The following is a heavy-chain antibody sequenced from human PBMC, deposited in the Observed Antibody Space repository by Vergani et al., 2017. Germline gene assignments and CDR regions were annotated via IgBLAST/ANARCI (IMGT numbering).Heavy chain of an antibody. Sequence: QVQLQESGPGLVKPSQTLSLTCTVSGGSISSGSYYWSWIRQPAGKGLEWIGRIYTSGSTNYNPSLKSRVTISVDTSKNQFSLKLSSVTAADTAVYYWARGGDYDSSGYPYYGMDVWGQGTTVTVSS. D-gene: IGHD3-22*01. V-gene: IGHV4-61*02. CDR2: IYTSGST. CDR3: ARGGDYDSSGYPYYGMDV. J-gene: IGHJ6*02. CDR1: GGSISSGSYY.